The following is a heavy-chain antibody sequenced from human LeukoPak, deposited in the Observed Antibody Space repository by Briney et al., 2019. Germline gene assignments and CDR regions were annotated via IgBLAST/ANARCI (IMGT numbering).Heavy chain of an antibody. CDR2: IIPILGIA. D-gene: IGHD3-10*01. CDR1: RGTFSSYA. J-gene: IGHJ6*02. Sequence: SVKVSCKASRGTFSSYAMSLVRQAPGQGLEWVGKIIPILGIANYAQKFQGSVTITADKSTSTAYMEMSSLKYEDTAVYYCARLLWFGEFGPHGMDVWGQGTTVTVSS. CDR3: ARLLWFGEFGPHGMDV. V-gene: IGHV1-69*04.